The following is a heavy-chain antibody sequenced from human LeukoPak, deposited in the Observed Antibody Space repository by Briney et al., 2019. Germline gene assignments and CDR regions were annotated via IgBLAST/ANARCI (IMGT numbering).Heavy chain of an antibody. D-gene: IGHD2-21*01. Sequence: PSETLSLTCAVSGDSITSSGSSWSWIRQPLGKGLEWIGYIYHSGGAYYNPSLKSRVTISLDRSKNQFSLKLNSVTAADTAVYYCARDFIAQSPIPAYWGQGTLVSVSS. CDR2: IYHSGGA. CDR3: ARDFIAQSPIPAY. J-gene: IGHJ4*02. V-gene: IGHV4-30-2*01. CDR1: GDSITSSGSS.